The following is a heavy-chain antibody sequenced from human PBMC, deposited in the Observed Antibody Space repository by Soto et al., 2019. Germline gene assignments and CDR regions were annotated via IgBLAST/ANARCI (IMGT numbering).Heavy chain of an antibody. CDR3: ATNLRITIFGPDWYFDL. CDR2: FDPEDGET. D-gene: IGHD3-3*01. Sequence: GASVKVSCKVSGYTLTELSMHWVRQAPGKGLEWMGGFDPEDGETIYAQKFQGRVTMTEDTSTDTAYMELSSLRSEDTAVYYCATNLRITIFGPDWYFDLWGRGTLVTVSS. CDR1: GYTLTELS. J-gene: IGHJ2*01. V-gene: IGHV1-24*01.